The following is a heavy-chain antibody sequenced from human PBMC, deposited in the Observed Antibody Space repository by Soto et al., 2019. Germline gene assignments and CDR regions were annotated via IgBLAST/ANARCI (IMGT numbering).Heavy chain of an antibody. CDR3: ARDTSSSSSDGGGVDFDY. CDR2: INPNSGGT. Sequence: ASVKVSCKASGYRFTGYYMHWVREAPGQGLERMGWINPNSGGTHYAQKFQGRVTMTWDTSISTAYMELNRLRSDDTAVYYCARDTSSSSSDGGGVDFDYWGQGTLVTVSS. V-gene: IGHV1-2*02. CDR1: GYRFTGYY. D-gene: IGHD6-6*01. J-gene: IGHJ4*02.